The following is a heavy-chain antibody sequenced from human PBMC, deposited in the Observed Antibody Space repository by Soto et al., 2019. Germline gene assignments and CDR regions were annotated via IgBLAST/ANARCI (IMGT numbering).Heavy chain of an antibody. J-gene: IGHJ4*02. V-gene: IGHV3-23*01. Sequence: GGSLRLSCAASGFTFSNSAMSWACQAPGKGLGWVSAISGSGGSTYYADSVKGRFTISRDNSKNTLYVQMNSLRAEDTALYYWAKRCEKSFDYCGQGALVTVSS. CDR1: GFTFSNSA. CDR3: AKRCEKSFDY. CDR2: ISGSGGST. D-gene: IGHD2-15*01.